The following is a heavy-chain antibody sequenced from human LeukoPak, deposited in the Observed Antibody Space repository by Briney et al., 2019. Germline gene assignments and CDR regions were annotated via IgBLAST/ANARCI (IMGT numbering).Heavy chain of an antibody. J-gene: IGHJ3*02. CDR3: AGGYDSSGYYAFDI. Sequence: SETLSLTCTVSGGSISSYYWSWIRQPAGKGLEWIGRIYTGGSTNYNPSLKSRVTMSVDTSKNQFSLKLSSVTAADTAVYYCAGGYDSSGYYAFDIWGQGTMVTVSS. D-gene: IGHD3-22*01. CDR2: IYTGGST. V-gene: IGHV4-4*07. CDR1: GGSISSYY.